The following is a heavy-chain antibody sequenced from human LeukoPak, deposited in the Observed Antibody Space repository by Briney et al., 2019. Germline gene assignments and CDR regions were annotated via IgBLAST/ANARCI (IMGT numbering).Heavy chain of an antibody. V-gene: IGHV1-2*02. Sequence: ASVKVSCKASGYTFADYYIHWVPQAPGQGLEWMGWIYPKSGGANSAQKFQGRVTMTRDTSISTAYMELSRLKFDDTAVYYCARVSTSGYRDWLDPWGQGTLVTVSS. CDR3: ARVSTSGYRDWLDP. J-gene: IGHJ5*02. D-gene: IGHD3-9*01. CDR1: GYTFADYY. CDR2: IYPKSGGA.